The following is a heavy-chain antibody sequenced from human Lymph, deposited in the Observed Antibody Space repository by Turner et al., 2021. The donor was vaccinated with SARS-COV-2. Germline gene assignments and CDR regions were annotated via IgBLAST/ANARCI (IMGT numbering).Heavy chain of an antibody. D-gene: IGHD1-20*01. CDR1: GGTFSSYA. CDR2: IIQMRDIA. Sequence: QVQLVQSGAEVKKPGSSVKVSCKASGGTFSSYAISWVRQAPGQGLEWVGGIIQMRDIANYAQKFQGRVTITADKSTSTAYMEMSSLRSEDTAVYYCARDVTGPLGYWGQGTLVTVSS. V-gene: IGHV1-69*10. J-gene: IGHJ4*02. CDR3: ARDVTGPLGY.